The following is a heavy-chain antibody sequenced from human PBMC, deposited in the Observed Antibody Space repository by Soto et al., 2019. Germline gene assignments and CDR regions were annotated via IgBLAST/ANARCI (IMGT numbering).Heavy chain of an antibody. CDR2: ISGSGGST. J-gene: IGHJ4*02. D-gene: IGHD6-6*01. CDR1: GFTFSSYA. CDR3: AKNDPYSSSPFDY. Sequence: GGSLRLSCAASGFTFSSYAMSWVRQAPGKGLEWVSAISGSGGSTYYADSVKGRFTISRDTSKNTLHLQMNSLRAEDTAVYYCAKNDPYSSSPFDYWGQGTLVTVSS. V-gene: IGHV3-23*01.